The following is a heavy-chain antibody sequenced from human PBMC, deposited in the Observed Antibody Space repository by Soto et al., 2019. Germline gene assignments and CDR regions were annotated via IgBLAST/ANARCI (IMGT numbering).Heavy chain of an antibody. Sequence: QVQFVQSGPEVKMPGASVNVSCKASGYTFTSYGINWVRQAPGQGLEWMGRVSSYNGNTKYAQKFQGRVTMTTDTSTTTVYMHLTSLRSDDTAVYYCARERGLTASTLFGYWGQGTVVTVS. CDR1: GYTFTSYG. D-gene: IGHD3-10*02. V-gene: IGHV1-18*01. CDR2: VSSYNGNT. CDR3: ARERGLTASTLFGY. J-gene: IGHJ4*02.